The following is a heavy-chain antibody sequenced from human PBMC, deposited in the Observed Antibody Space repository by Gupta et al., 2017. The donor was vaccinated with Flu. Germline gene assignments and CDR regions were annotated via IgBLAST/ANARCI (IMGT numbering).Heavy chain of an antibody. CDR3: AIGYCSGGSCYSYFDY. J-gene: IGHJ4*02. Sequence: VQLVHSGAVVKKPGSSVKVSCKASGGTFSSYAIGWVRQAPGQRLGWMGGIITIFGTANYAQKFQGRVTITADESTSTAYMELSSLRSEDTAVYYCAIGYCSGGSCYSYFDYWGQGTLVTVSS. V-gene: IGHV1-69*01. CDR1: GGTFSSYA. CDR2: IITIFGTA. D-gene: IGHD2-15*01.